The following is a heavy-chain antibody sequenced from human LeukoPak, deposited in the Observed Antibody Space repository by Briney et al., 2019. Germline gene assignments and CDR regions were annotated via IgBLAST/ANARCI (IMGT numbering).Heavy chain of an antibody. CDR3: ARSDYDSSGYYFRS. CDR1: GFTFSSYS. CDR2: ISSSSSYI. J-gene: IGHJ5*02. V-gene: IGHV3-21*01. D-gene: IGHD3-22*01. Sequence: PGGSLRLSCAASGFTFSSYSMNWVRQAPGKGLEWVSSISSSSSYIYYADSVKGRFTISRDNSKNTLYLQMNSLRAEDTAVYYCARSDYDSSGYYFRSWGQGTLVTVSS.